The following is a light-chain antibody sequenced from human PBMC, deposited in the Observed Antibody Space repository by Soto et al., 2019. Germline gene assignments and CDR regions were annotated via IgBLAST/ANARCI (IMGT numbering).Light chain of an antibody. J-gene: IGLJ1*01. CDR1: SSNIGAGYD. V-gene: IGLV1-40*01. CDR3: QSYDSSLSVSYV. CDR2: DNN. Sequence: QSVLTQPPSVSGAPGQRVIISCTGSSSNIGAGYDVHWYQQLPGTAPRLLIYDNNNRPSGVPARFSVSKSDTSASLAITGLQPEDEADYSCQSYDSSLSVSYVFGTGTKVTAL.